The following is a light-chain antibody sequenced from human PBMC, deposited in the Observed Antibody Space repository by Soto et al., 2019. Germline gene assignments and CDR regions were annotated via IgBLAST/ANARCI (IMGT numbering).Light chain of an antibody. J-gene: IGLJ7*01. V-gene: IGLV2-23*02. CDR1: SSDVGSHNL. CDR3: CSYGGSRAV. CDR2: EVS. Sequence: QSALTQPASVSGSPGQSITISCTGTSSDVGSHNLVSWYQQHPGQAPKLMIYEVSKRPLGVSARFSASKSGNTASLTISGLQADDEADYYGCSYGGSRAVFGGGTQLTV.